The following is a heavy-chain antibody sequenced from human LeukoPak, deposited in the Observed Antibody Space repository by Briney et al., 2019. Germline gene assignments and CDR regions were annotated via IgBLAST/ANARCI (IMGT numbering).Heavy chain of an antibody. CDR1: GYTFTGYY. CDR2: INPNSGGT. J-gene: IGHJ4*02. CDR3: ARVGSIAAAGKHFDY. V-gene: IGHV1-2*02. Sequence: GASVKVSCKASGYTFTGYYMHWVRQAPGQGLEWMGWINPNSGGTNYAQKFQGRVTMTRDTSISTAYMELSRLRSDDTAVYYCARVGSIAAAGKHFDYWGQGTVVTVSS. D-gene: IGHD6-13*01.